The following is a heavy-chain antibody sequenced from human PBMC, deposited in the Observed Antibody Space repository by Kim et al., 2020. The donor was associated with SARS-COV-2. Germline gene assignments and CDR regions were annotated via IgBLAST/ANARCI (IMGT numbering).Heavy chain of an antibody. CDR1: GGIFNSYG. D-gene: IGHD2-2*01. CDR2: IILMFGTA. J-gene: IGHJ6*01. CDR3: PSNPIVVVPGVKSPRPYYY. V-gene: IGHV1-69*13. Sequence: SVKVSCKASGGIFNSYGISWVRQAPGQGLEWMGGIILMFGTANYAQKFQDRVTITADESTSTAYMELNSRTSEDTAVYFCPSNPIVVVPGVKSPRPYYY.